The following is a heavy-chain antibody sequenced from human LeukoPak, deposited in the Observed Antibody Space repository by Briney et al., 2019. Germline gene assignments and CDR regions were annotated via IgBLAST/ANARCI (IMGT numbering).Heavy chain of an antibody. J-gene: IGHJ4*02. CDR1: DFTFSHYW. Sequence: GGSLRLSCAASDFTFSHYWMSWVRQAPGKGLEWVANIKQDGSERYYLDSVKGRSTISRDNPKNSLYLQVNSLRAEDTAVYYCAREWGQQHDYWGQGTLVTVSS. CDR2: IKQDGSER. D-gene: IGHD6-13*01. CDR3: AREWGQQHDY. V-gene: IGHV3-7*01.